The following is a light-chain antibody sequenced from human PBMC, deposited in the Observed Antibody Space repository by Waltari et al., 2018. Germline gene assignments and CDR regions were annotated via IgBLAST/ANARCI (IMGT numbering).Light chain of an antibody. Sequence: DIQMTQSPSSLSASVGDSVPITCQASQDISNYLNWYQQKPGKAPKLLIYDASNLKTGVPSRFSGSGSGTHFTFTISSLQPEDIATYYCQQYDDLPLTFGGGTKVEIK. V-gene: IGKV1-33*01. J-gene: IGKJ4*01. CDR2: DAS. CDR1: QDISNY. CDR3: QQYDDLPLT.